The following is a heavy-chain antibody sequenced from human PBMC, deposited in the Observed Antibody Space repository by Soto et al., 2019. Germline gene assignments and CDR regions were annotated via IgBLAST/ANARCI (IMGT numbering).Heavy chain of an antibody. Sequence: GGSLRLSCAASGFTFISYGMHWGRQAPGKGLEWVAVISYDGSNKYYADSVKGRFTISRDNSKNTLYLQMNSLRAEDTAVYYCAKDGGDIVLMVYATRYNWFDPWGQGTLVTVSS. CDR1: GFTFISYG. J-gene: IGHJ5*02. CDR3: AKDGGDIVLMVYATRYNWFDP. CDR2: ISYDGSNK. V-gene: IGHV3-30*18. D-gene: IGHD2-8*01.